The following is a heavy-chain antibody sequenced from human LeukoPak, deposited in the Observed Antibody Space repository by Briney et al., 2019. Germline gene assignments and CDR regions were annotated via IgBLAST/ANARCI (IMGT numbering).Heavy chain of an antibody. D-gene: IGHD6-13*01. V-gene: IGHV3-21*01. J-gene: IGHJ5*02. CDR1: GFTFSSYS. Sequence: GGSLRLSCAASGFTFSSYSMNWGRQAPGKGLEWVSSITGSSSYIYYADSVKGRFTIPRDNAKNSLYLQMNSLRVEDTAVYYCARVSDSSTWYNWFDPWGQGTLVTVSS. CDR2: ITGSSSYI. CDR3: ARVSDSSTWYNWFDP.